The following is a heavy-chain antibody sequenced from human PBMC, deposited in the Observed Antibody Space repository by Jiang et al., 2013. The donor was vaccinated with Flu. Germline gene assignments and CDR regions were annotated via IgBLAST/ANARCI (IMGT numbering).Heavy chain of an antibody. CDR3: ARGGCGGDCYSGRDAFDI. V-gene: IGHV2-70*04. CDR1: GFSLSTSEMR. J-gene: IGHJ3*02. CDR2: IDWDDDK. D-gene: IGHD2-21*02. Sequence: KPTQTLTLTCTFSGFSLSTSEMRVSWIRQPPGKALEWLALIDWDDDKFYSTSLKTRLTISKDTSKNQVVLTMTNMDPVDTATYYCARGGCGGDCYSGRDAFDIVGPRGKWSPS.